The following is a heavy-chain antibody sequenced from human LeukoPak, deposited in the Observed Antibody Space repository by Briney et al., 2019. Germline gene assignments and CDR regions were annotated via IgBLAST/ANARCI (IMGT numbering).Heavy chain of an antibody. CDR2: IYSGGST. CDR1: GFTVSSNY. J-gene: IGHJ4*02. V-gene: IGHV3-66*02. Sequence: PGGSLRLSCAASGFTVSSNYMSWVRQAPGKGLEWVSIIYSGGSTCYADSVNGRFTISRDNSKNTLYLQMNSLRAEDTAVYFCVRVGYSYGYGDWNHFDYWGQGTLVTVSS. D-gene: IGHD5-18*01. CDR3: VRVGYSYGYGDWNHFDY.